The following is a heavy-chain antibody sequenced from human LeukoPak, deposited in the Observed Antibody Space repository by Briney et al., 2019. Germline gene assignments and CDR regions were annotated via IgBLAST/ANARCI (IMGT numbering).Heavy chain of an antibody. D-gene: IGHD1-26*01. J-gene: IGHJ3*02. CDR1: GFTFSSYG. CDR3: ARELREHGVFDI. V-gene: IGHV3-23*01. CDR2: ISGSGGST. Sequence: GGSLRLSCAASGFTFSSYGMSWVRQAPGKGLEWVSAISGSGGSTYYADSVKGRFTISRDNSKNTLYLQMNSLRAEDTAVYYCARELREHGVFDIWGQGTMVTVSS.